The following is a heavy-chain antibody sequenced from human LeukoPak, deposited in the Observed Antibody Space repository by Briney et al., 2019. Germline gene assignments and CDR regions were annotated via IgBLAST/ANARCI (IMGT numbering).Heavy chain of an antibody. J-gene: IGHJ4*02. D-gene: IGHD1-7*01. V-gene: IGHV4-34*01. CDR3: ARGKNWNYYVFDY. CDR2: INHSGST. Sequence: PSETLSLTCAVYGGSFSGYYWSWIRQPSGKGLEWIGEINHSGSTNYNPSLKSRVTISVDTSKNQFSLKLSSVTAADTAVYYCARGKNWNYYVFDYWGQGTLVTVSS. CDR1: GGSFSGYY.